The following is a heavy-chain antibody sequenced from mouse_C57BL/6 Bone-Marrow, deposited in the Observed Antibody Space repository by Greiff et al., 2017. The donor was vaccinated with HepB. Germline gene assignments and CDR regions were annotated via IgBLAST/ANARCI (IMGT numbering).Heavy chain of an antibody. CDR3: ARGGLLWYFDV. CDR2: IYPGSGNT. CDR1: GYTFTDYY. J-gene: IGHJ1*03. V-gene: IGHV1-76*01. Sequence: VQLQQSGAELVRPGASVKLSCKASGYTFTDYYINWVKQRPGQGLEWIARIYPGSGNTYYNEKFKGKATLTAEKSSSTAYMQLSSLTSEDSAVYFCARGGLLWYFDVWGTGTTVTVSS. D-gene: IGHD2-3*01.